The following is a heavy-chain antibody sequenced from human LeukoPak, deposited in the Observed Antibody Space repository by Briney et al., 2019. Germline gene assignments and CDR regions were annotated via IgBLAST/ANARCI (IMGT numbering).Heavy chain of an antibody. CDR1: GYTFTSYY. D-gene: IGHD3-10*01. J-gene: IGHJ4*02. V-gene: IGHV1-46*01. CDR2: INPSGGST. Sequence: ASVKVSCKASGYTFTSYYMHWVRQTPGQGLEWMGIINPSGGSTSYAQKFQGRVTMTRDTSTSTVYMELSSLRSEDTAVYYCARDPHGSWSSGGYLFDYWGQGTLVTVSS. CDR3: ARDPHGSWSSGGYLFDY.